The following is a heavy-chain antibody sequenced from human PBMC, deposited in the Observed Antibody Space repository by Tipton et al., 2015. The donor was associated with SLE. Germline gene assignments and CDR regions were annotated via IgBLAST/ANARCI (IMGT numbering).Heavy chain of an antibody. Sequence: TLSLTCTVSGGSISSYYWSWIRQPPGKGLEWIGYIYYSGSTNYNPSLKSRVTISVDTSKNQFSLKLSSVTAADTAVYYCARINFWSGYVDYWGQGTLVTVSS. CDR1: GGSISSYY. CDR3: ARINFWSGYVDY. D-gene: IGHD3-3*01. J-gene: IGHJ4*02. CDR2: IYYSGST. V-gene: IGHV4-59*01.